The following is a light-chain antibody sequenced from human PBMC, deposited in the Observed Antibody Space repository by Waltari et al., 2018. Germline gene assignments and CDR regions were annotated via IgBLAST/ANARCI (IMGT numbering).Light chain of an antibody. J-gene: IGLJ3*02. CDR1: SSNNRSNY. CDR3: AAWDGSLSGRL. CDR2: RDD. Sequence: QSVLTQPPSASGTPGQRVSFSCSGSSSNNRSNYVFWYQQFPGTAPKLPIARDDQRPSGVPDRFSASKGGTSAALVISAVRSEDEADYYCAAWDGSLSGRLFGGGTRLTVL. V-gene: IGLV1-47*01.